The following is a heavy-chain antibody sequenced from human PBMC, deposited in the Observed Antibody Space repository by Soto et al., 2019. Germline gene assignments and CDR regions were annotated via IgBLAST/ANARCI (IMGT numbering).Heavy chain of an antibody. V-gene: IGHV4-59*01. D-gene: IGHD3-22*01. CDR3: ARAVVSVYDSSRSGCWFDP. CDR1: GGSISSYY. J-gene: IGHJ5*02. Sequence: SETLSLTYTVSGGSISSYYWSWIRQPPGKGLEWIGNIYYSGSTNYNPSLKSRVTISVDTSKNQFSLKLSSVTAADTAVYYCARAVVSVYDSSRSGCWFDPWGQGTLVTVSS. CDR2: IYYSGST.